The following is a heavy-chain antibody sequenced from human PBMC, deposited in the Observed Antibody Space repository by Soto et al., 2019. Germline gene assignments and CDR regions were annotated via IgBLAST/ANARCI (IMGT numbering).Heavy chain of an antibody. Sequence: PGGSLRLSCAASGFTFSSYGMHWVRQAPGKGLEWVAVIWYDGSNKYYADSVRGRFTISRDNSKNTLYLQMNSLRAEDTAVYYCARGIVGATPGGRYYFDYWGQGTLVTVSS. CDR1: GFTFSSYG. J-gene: IGHJ4*02. V-gene: IGHV3-33*01. D-gene: IGHD1-26*01. CDR2: IWYDGSNK. CDR3: ARGIVGATPGGRYYFDY.